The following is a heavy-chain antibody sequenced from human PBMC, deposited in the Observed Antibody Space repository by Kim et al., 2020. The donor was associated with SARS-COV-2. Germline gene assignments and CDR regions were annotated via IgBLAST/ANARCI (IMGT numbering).Heavy chain of an antibody. V-gene: IGHV4-39*01. D-gene: IGHD6-6*01. CDR1: GGSISSSSYY. Sequence: SETLSLTCTVSGGSISSSSYYWGWIRQPPGKGLEWIGSIYYSGSTYYNPSLKSRVPISVDTSKNQFSLKLSSVTAADTAVYYCARRGYSSWGIYYYSGMDVWGQGTTVTVSS. CDR2: IYYSGST. J-gene: IGHJ6*02. CDR3: ARRGYSSWGIYYYSGMDV.